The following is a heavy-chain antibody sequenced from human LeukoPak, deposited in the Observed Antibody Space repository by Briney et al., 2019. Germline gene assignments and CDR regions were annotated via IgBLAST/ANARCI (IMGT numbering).Heavy chain of an antibody. J-gene: IGHJ4*02. Sequence: PSETLSLTCTVSGGSITNYYWTWIRQPPGKGLEWMGYIHYSGSTNYNPSLKSRVTISVDTSKNQFSLKLSSVTAADTAVYYCARRGGYCSSTSCYYFDYWGQGTLVTVSS. CDR1: GGSITNYY. D-gene: IGHD2-2*01. V-gene: IGHV4-59*08. CDR3: ARRGGYCSSTSCYYFDY. CDR2: IHYSGST.